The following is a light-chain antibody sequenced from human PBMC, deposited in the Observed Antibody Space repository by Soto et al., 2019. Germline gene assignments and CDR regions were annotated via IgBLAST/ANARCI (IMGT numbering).Light chain of an antibody. CDR3: QQYYSYPRT. Sequence: DIQMTQSPSTLSASVVDRVTITCRASQSISSWLAWYQQKPGKVPKLLIYAASTFQSGVPSRFSGSGSGTDFTLTISCLQSEDFATYYCQQYYSYPRTFGQGTKVDNK. CDR2: AAS. V-gene: IGKV1-5*01. J-gene: IGKJ1*01. CDR1: QSISSW.